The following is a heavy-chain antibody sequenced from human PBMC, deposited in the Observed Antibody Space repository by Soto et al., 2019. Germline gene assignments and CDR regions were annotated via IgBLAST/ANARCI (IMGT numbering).Heavy chain of an antibody. D-gene: IGHD1-7*01. V-gene: IGHV4-34*01. CDR1: GGSFSGYY. CDR2: INHSGST. CDR3: ARGRTGTTLRYYYYYGMDV. J-gene: IGHJ6*02. Sequence: SETLSLTCAVYGGSFSGYYWSWIRQPPGKGLEWIGEINHSGSTNYNPSLKSRVTISVDTSKNQFSLKLSSVTAADTAVYYCARGRTGTTLRYYYYYGMDVWGQGXTLTVSS.